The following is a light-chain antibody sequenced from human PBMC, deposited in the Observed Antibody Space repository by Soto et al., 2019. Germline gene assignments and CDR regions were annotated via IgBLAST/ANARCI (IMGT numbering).Light chain of an antibody. CDR3: QQSFNTLT. CDR2: SAS. CDR1: QSISTY. J-gene: IGKJ4*01. Sequence: DIQMTQSPSSLSASVGDRVTITCRASQSISTYVSWYQHRPGKAPKLLIYSASTLQSGVPPRFSGSGSGTDFTLLISSLQPEDFATYYCQQSFNTLTFGGGTKVEIE. V-gene: IGKV1-39*01.